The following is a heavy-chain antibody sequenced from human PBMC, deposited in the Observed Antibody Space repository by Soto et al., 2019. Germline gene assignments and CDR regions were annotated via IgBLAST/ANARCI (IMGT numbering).Heavy chain of an antibody. Sequence: GGSLRLSCAASGFTFSSYWMHWVRQAPGKGLEWVSAISYGGGTTYYADSVKGRFTISRDNSKNTLYLQMNSLRAEDTAVYYSAKNPGYYYDSTGYHFDYWGQGTLVTVSS. J-gene: IGHJ4*02. CDR1: GFTFSSYW. CDR3: AKNPGYYYDSTGYHFDY. V-gene: IGHV3-23*01. CDR2: ISYGGGTT. D-gene: IGHD3-22*01.